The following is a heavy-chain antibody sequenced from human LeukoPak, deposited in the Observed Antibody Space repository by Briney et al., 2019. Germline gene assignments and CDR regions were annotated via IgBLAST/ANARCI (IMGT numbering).Heavy chain of an antibody. Sequence: SQTLSLTCTVSGDSISSGNYYWNWIRQPAGKGLEWVGRFCPGGGPSYKPSLKSRVTISIDTSKNQFSLTLSSVTAADTAVYYCARSGEYSNYYYYYMDVWGKGTTVAVSS. J-gene: IGHJ6*03. CDR2: FCPGGGP. CDR1: GDSISSGNYY. V-gene: IGHV4-61*02. D-gene: IGHD4-11*01. CDR3: ARSGEYSNYYYYYMDV.